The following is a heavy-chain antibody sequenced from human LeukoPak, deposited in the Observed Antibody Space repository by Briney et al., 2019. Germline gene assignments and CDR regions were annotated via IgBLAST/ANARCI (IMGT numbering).Heavy chain of an antibody. D-gene: IGHD2-15*01. CDR3: ARSGGGWYSYYYYYGMDV. CDR2: MNPNSGNT. Sequence: GASVKVSCTASGYTFTSYDINWVRQATGQGLEWMGWMNPNSGNTGYAQKFQGRVTMTRNTSISTAYMELSSLRSEDTAVYYCARSGGGWYSYYYYYGMDVWGQGTTVTVSS. V-gene: IGHV1-8*01. CDR1: GYTFTSYD. J-gene: IGHJ6*02.